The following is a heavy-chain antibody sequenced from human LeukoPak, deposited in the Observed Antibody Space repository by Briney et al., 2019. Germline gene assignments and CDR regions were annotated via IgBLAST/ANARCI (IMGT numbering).Heavy chain of an antibody. CDR3: ARGTGDIVFDYYYYGMDV. Sequence: HPGRSLRLSCAASGFTFSSYGMHWVRQAPGKGLEWVAVIWYDGSNKYYADSVKGRFTISRDNSKNTLYLQMNSLRAEDTAVYYCARGTGDIVFDYYYYGMDVWGQGTTVTVSS. J-gene: IGHJ6*02. CDR2: IWYDGSNK. CDR1: GFTFSSYG. D-gene: IGHD5-12*01. V-gene: IGHV3-33*01.